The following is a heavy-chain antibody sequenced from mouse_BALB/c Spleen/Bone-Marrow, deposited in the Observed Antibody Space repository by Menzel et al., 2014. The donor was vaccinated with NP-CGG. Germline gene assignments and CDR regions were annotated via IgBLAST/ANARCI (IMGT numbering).Heavy chain of an antibody. V-gene: IGHV1-80*01. CDR2: IYPGDGDT. CDR3: ARGGISVDY. CDR1: GYAFSVYW. J-gene: IGHJ2*01. Sequence: LQESGAELVRPGSSVKISCKASGYAFSVYWMNWVKQRPGQGLEWIGQIYPGDGDTNYNGKFKGRATLTADESSNTAYMQLSSLTSEDSAVHFCARGGISVDYWGQGTTLTVSS.